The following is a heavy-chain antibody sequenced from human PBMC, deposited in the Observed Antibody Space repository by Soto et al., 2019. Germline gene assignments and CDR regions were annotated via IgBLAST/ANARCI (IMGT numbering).Heavy chain of an antibody. Sequence: GGSLRLSCAASGFTFSSYAMHWVRQAPGKGLECVANINQDGSGKYYVDSVKGRFTISRDNSKNTPSLQMNSLRAEDTAVHYCAVQGATFDYWGPGTLVTVSS. CDR2: INQDGSGK. V-gene: IGHV3-7*01. CDR3: AVQGATFDY. J-gene: IGHJ4*02. D-gene: IGHD1-26*01. CDR1: GFTFSSYA.